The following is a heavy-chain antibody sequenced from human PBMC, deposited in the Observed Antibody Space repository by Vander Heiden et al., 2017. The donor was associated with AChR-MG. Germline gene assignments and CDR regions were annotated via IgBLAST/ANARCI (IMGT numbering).Heavy chain of an antibody. D-gene: IGHD3-10*01. CDR3: AKVGVLLWFREPPELYYFDY. V-gene: IGHV3-23*01. CDR1: GFTFSSYA. J-gene: IGHJ4*02. Sequence: EVQLLESGGGLVQPGGSLRLSCAASGFTFSSYAMSWVRQAPGKGLEWVSAISGSGGSTYYADSVKVRFTISRDNSKNTLYLQMNSLRAEDTAVYYCAKVGVLLWFREPPELYYFDYWGQGTLVTVSS. CDR2: ISGSGGST.